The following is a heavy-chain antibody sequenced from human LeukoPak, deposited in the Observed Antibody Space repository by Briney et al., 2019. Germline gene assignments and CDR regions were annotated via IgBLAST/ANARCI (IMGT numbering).Heavy chain of an antibody. CDR1: GGSIITNDYW. Sequence: SETLSLTCVVSGGSIITNDYWWGWIRQPPGKGLEFIGSIYYSGSTYYNPSLKSRVTISVDTSKNHLSLILSSVTAADTAVYYCAPGGYIGYGHAFDIWGQGTMVTVSS. CDR3: APGGYIGYGHAFDI. D-gene: IGHD5-12*01. V-gene: IGHV4-39*07. CDR2: IYYSGST. J-gene: IGHJ3*02.